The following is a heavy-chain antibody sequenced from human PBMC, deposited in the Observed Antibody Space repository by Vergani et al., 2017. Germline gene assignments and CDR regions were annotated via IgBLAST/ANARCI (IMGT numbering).Heavy chain of an antibody. D-gene: IGHD4/OR15-4a*01. CDR2: ISYDGSNK. CDR3: ARDGIRRLTTSYFDA. J-gene: IGHJ4*02. CDR1: GFTFSSYV. Sequence: QVQLVESGGGVVQPGRSLRLSCAASGFTFSSYVMHWVRQAPGKGLEWVAVISYDGSNKYYADSVKGRFTISRDNSKNTLYLQMNSLRAEDMAVYYCARDGIRRLTTSYFDAWGQGTLVTVSS. V-gene: IGHV3-30-3*01.